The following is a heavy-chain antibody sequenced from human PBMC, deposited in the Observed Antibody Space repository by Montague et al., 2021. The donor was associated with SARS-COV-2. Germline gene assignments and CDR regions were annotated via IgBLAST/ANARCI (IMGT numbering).Heavy chain of an antibody. J-gene: IGHJ5*02. D-gene: IGHD1-14*01. CDR2: VHYSGKT. V-gene: IGHV4-59*02. CDR1: GVSVKNYY. Sequence: SXTLSLTCTVSGVSVKNYYWGWIRQPPGKGLEWIGYVHYSGKTKSNPSLQNPISISLDASKNQFYLSLTSVTSADAAVYYCARHHISTMYGYSWFDPWGRGTLVTVSS. CDR3: ARHHISTMYGYSWFDP.